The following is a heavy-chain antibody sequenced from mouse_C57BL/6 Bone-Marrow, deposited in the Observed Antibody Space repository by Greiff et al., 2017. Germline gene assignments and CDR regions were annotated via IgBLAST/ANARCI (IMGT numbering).Heavy chain of an antibody. CDR2: IDPETGGT. D-gene: IGHD2-3*01. J-gene: IGHJ1*03. CDR3: TRRDGYPWYFDF. Sequence: QVQLQQSGAELVRPGASVTLSCTASGYTFTDYEMHWVKQTPVHGLEWIGAIDPETGGTAYNQKFKGKAILTADKSSITAYMELRSLTSEDSAVYYCTRRDGYPWYFDFWGTGTTVTVSS. V-gene: IGHV1-15*01. CDR1: GYTFTDYE.